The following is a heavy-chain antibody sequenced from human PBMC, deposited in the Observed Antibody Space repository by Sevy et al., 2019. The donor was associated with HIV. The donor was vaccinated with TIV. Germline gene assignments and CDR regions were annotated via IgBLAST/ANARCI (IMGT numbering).Heavy chain of an antibody. CDR2: IWYDGSKK. V-gene: IGHV3-33*01. CDR1: GFTFSSYG. J-gene: IGHJ6*02. Sequence: GGSLRLSCAASGFTFSSYGMHWVRQTPGKGLEWVGVIWYDGSKKNYGDSVKGRFTISRDNSKNTLYLQMNSLRAEETAVYYCARGLAALPGYYYGMDVWGQGTTVTVSS. CDR3: ARGLAALPGYYYGMDV. D-gene: IGHD6-6*01.